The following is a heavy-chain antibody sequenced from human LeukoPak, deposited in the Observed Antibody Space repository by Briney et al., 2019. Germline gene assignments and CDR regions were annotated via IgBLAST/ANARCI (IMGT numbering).Heavy chain of an antibody. CDR2: IRYDGSNK. V-gene: IGHV3-30*02. Sequence: TGGSLRLSCAASGFTFSSYGMHWVRQAPGKGLEWVAFIRYDGSNKYYADSVKGRFTISRDNSKNTLYLQMNSLRAEDTAVYYCAKDKNPYSSSWLGFDYWGQGTLVTVSS. CDR1: GFTFSSYG. J-gene: IGHJ4*02. D-gene: IGHD6-13*01. CDR3: AKDKNPYSSSWLGFDY.